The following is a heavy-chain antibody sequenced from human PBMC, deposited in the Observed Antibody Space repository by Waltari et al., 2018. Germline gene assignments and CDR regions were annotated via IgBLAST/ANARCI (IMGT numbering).Heavy chain of an antibody. CDR2: IYYSGST. Sequence: VQLLESGGGLVQPGGSLRLSCAASGFTFSSYAMSWVRQAPGKGLEWIGSIYYSGSTYYNPSLKSRVTISVDTSKNQFSLKLSSVTAADTAVYYCARGWIQLSTYYDAFDIWGQGTMVTVSS. J-gene: IGHJ3*02. D-gene: IGHD5-18*01. V-gene: IGHV4-38-2*01. CDR1: GFTFSSYA. CDR3: ARGWIQLSTYYDAFDI.